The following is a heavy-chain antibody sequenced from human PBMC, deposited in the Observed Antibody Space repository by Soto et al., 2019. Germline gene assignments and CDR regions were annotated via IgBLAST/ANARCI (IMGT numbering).Heavy chain of an antibody. CDR2: ISSSTSHT. J-gene: IGHJ4*02. V-gene: IGHV3-11*05. D-gene: IGHD6-13*01. CDR3: ARGRGAAADYFDF. Sequence: QVQLVESGGGLVKPGGSLRLSCAVSGFTFSDYYITWIRQAPGKGLEWVSYISSSTSHTNYADSVKGRFTISRDNAKNSLFLQMNSVRAEDTAVYYCARGRGAAADYFDFWGQGTLVTVSS. CDR1: GFTFSDYY.